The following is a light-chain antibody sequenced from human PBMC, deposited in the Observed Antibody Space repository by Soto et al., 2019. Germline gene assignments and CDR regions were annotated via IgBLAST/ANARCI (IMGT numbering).Light chain of an antibody. CDR1: QSVSSN. CDR3: QQYKNWPPLT. CDR2: GAS. J-gene: IGKJ4*01. Sequence: EIVMTQSPATLSVSPGETATLSCRASQSVSSNLAWYQQKPGQAPSLLIYGASTRATDIPHRFSGSGSGTEFALTLTSLQSEDFAVYYCQQYKNWPPLTFGGGTKVEIK. V-gene: IGKV3-15*01.